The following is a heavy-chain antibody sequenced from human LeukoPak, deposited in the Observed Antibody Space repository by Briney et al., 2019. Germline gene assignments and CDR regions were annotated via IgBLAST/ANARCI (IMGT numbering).Heavy chain of an antibody. D-gene: IGHD2-21*01. CDR1: GGTFSSYA. CDR2: ISAYNGNT. Sequence: ASVKVSCKASGGTFSSYAISWVRQAPGQGLEWMGWISAYNGNTNYAQKLQGRVTMTTDTSTSTAYMELRSLRSDDTAVYYCARVIAIKVGFDYWGQGTLVTVSS. V-gene: IGHV1-18*01. J-gene: IGHJ4*02. CDR3: ARVIAIKVGFDY.